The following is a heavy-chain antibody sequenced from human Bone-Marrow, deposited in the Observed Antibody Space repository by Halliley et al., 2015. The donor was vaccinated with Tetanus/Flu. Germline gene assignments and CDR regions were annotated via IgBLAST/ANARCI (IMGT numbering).Heavy chain of an antibody. CDR2: IYSGGST. J-gene: IGHJ4*02. CDR3: ARLVNPWYHFDY. V-gene: IGHV3-53*01. Sequence: LQWVSVIYSGGSTYYSDSVKGRFSVSTDRSQNILYLEMSSLGTEDTAVYYCARLVNPWYHFDYWGQGTLVTVSS. D-gene: IGHD6-13*01.